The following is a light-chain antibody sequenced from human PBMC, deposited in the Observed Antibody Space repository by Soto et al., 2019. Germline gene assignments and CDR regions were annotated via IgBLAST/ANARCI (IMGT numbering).Light chain of an antibody. J-gene: IGLJ1*01. V-gene: IGLV2-14*01. CDR3: STYTTSTTLYV. Sequence: QSVLTRPASLSGSPGQSITISCTGTGSDIGVYNYVSWYQQHPGKAPKLMVYEVSNRPSGVSNRFSGSKSGNTASLTISGLQAEDEADYYCSTYTTSTTLYVFGTGTKVTVL. CDR2: EVS. CDR1: GSDIGVYNY.